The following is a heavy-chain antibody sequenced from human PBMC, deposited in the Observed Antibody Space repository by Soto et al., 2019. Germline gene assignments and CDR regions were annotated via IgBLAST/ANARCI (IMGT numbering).Heavy chain of an antibody. D-gene: IGHD6-6*01. CDR1: AGTMSPCY. J-gene: IGHJ6*02. V-gene: IGHV4-59*01. CDR3: ARDSGYSSASSYYYYGMDV. Sequence: SAGTMSPCYWLVCRQPLEKELEWIGYISYRGSTNYNPSLKSRVTIAVDTTKNHFSLKLSSVTDADTPGYYCARDSGYSSASSYYYYGMDVWGPGTKVT. CDR2: ISYRGST.